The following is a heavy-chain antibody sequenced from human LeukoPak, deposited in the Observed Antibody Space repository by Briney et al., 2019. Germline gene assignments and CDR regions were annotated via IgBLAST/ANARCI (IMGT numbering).Heavy chain of an antibody. CDR1: GGSISSYY. J-gene: IGHJ3*02. CDR3: ASGGDYYDFWSGYYSPASAFDI. V-gene: IGHV4-59*01. CDR2: IYYSGST. Sequence: PSETLSLTCTVSGGSISSYYWSWIRKPPGKGLEWIGYIYYSGSTNYNPSLKSRVTISVDTSKNQFSLKLSSVTAADTAVYYCASGGDYYDFWSGYYSPASAFDIWGQGTMVTVSS. D-gene: IGHD3-3*01.